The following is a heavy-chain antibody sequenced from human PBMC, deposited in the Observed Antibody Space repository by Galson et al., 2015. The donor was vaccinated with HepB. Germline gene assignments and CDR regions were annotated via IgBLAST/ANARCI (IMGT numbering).Heavy chain of an antibody. CDR2: ISYDGSNK. V-gene: IGHV3-30*18. CDR1: GFTFSSYG. J-gene: IGHJ5*02. D-gene: IGHD3-3*01. CDR3: AKGEGGVGYYDFWSGYSRPDNWFDP. Sequence: SLRLSCAASGFTFSSYGMHWVRQAPGKGLEWVAVISYDGSNKYYADSVKGRFTISRDNSKNTLYLQMNSLRAEDTAVYYCAKGEGGVGYYDFWSGYSRPDNWFDPWGQGTLVTVPS.